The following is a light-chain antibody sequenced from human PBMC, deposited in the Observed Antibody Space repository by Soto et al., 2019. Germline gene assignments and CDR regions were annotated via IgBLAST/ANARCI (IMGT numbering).Light chain of an antibody. V-gene: IGKV1-39*01. CDR2: AAS. Sequence: DIQMTQSPSSLSASVGDRVTITCRASQSFDKYLNWYQQKPGKGPNLLIYAASNLRTGVPSRFSGSGYGTDFTLTISSLLPEDFAIYFCQQSYSTPSLTFGGGTKVEIK. J-gene: IGKJ4*01. CDR1: QSFDKY. CDR3: QQSYSTPSLT.